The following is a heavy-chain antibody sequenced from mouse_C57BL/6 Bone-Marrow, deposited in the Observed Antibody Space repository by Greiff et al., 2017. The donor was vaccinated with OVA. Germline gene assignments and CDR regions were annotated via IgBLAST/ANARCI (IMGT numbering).Heavy chain of an antibody. V-gene: IGHV1-26*01. Sequence: EVKLQQSGPELVKPGASVKISCKASGYTFTDYYMNWVKQSHGKSLEWIGDINPNNGGTSYNQKFKGKATLTVDKSSSTAYMELRSLTSEDSAVYYCARGEDGSTFFDYWGQGTTLTVSS. D-gene: IGHD2-3*01. J-gene: IGHJ2*01. CDR2: INPNNGGT. CDR1: GYTFTDYY. CDR3: ARGEDGSTFFDY.